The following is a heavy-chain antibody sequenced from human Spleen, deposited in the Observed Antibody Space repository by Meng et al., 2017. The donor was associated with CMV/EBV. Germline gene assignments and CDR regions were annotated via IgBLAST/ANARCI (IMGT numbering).Heavy chain of an antibody. CDR2: ISGSGGNT. J-gene: IGHJ6*02. D-gene: IGHD2-2*01. CDR3: AKSPGDIVEVPAAIPGMYV. CDR1: GFTFSSPG. Sequence: GGFLRLSCAASGFTFSSPGLHWVRQAQGKGLEWVSAISGSGGNTYYADSVKGCFTISRDNSKNTLYLQMNSRRAEDTAVYYCAKSPGDIVEVPAAIPGMYVWGQGTTVTVSS. V-gene: IGHV3-23*01.